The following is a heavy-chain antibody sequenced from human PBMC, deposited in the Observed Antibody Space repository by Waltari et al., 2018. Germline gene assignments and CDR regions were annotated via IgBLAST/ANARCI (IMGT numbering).Heavy chain of an antibody. V-gene: IGHV4-34*01. CDR2: IKHSGST. CDR1: AGSFSGYS. D-gene: IGHD6-6*01. CDR3: ARRIAARRGYYFDY. J-gene: IGHJ4*02. Sequence: QVQLQQWGAGRLKPSETPSLTSSVYAGSFSGYSCRWIRQPPGKGLAWIGEIKHSGSTNYNPSLKSRVTISVDTSKNQFSLKLSSVTAADTAVYYCARRIAARRGYYFDYWGQGTLVTVSS.